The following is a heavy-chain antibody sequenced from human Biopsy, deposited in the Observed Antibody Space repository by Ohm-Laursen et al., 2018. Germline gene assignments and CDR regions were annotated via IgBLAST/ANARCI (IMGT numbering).Heavy chain of an antibody. V-gene: IGHV4-59*01. Sequence: GTLSLTCTVSGDSISSYYWSWIRQPPGKGLQWIGYVYYTGSTDYNPSLQSRVTISVDTSKNHFSLRLRSVTPADTAIYYCARDRGYYSDRTVLGYFDLWGRGTLATVSS. J-gene: IGHJ2*01. CDR3: ARDRGYYSDRTVLGYFDL. D-gene: IGHD3-22*01. CDR2: VYYTGST. CDR1: GDSISSYY.